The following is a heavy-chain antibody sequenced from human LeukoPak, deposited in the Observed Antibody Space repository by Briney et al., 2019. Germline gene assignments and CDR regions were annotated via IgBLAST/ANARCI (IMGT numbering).Heavy chain of an antibody. CDR2: IGGRGGST. CDR1: GFTFSSHA. D-gene: IGHD2-21*01. CDR3: ARDPGVIAFHYFDF. J-gene: IGHJ4*02. Sequence: GESLRLSCVASGFTFSSHAMAWVRQAPGKGLEWVPAIGGRGGSTYYADSVKGRFTISRDNSKNTLYLQMNSLRAEDTALYYCARDPGVIAFHYFDFWGQGTLVTVSS. V-gene: IGHV3-23*01.